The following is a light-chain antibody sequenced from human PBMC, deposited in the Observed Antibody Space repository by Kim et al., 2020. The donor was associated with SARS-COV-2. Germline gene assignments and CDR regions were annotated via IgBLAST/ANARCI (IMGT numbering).Light chain of an antibody. CDR1: QSVSSSY. V-gene: IGKV3-20*01. CDR3: QQYGSSPLT. J-gene: IGKJ2*01. CDR2: GAS. Sequence: WSPGERATRSCRASQSVSSSYLAWYQQKPGQAPRLLIYGASSRATGIPDRFSGSGSGTDFTLTISRLEPEDFAVYYCQQYGSSPLTFGQGTKLEI.